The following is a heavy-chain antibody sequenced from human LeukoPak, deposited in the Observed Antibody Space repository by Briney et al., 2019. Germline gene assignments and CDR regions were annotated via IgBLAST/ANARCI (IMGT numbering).Heavy chain of an antibody. CDR1: GFTFSTYG. CDR3: AKSYSYGYDY. J-gene: IGHJ4*02. CDR2: IWYDGSNK. V-gene: IGHV3-30*02. D-gene: IGHD5-18*01. Sequence: GGSLRLSCVASGFTFSTYGMHWVRQAPGKGLEGVACIWYDGSNKYYADSVKGRFTISRDNSKNTLSLQMNSLRPEDTAMYYCAKSYSYGYDYWGQGALVTVSS.